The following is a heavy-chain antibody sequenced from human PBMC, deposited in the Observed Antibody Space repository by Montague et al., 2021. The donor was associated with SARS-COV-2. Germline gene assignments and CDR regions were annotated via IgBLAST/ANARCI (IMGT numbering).Heavy chain of an antibody. J-gene: IGHJ2*01. CDR1: GFTFSSYW. V-gene: IGHV3-7*01. CDR2: IEEDGSEK. Sequence: SRRLSCAASGFTFSSYWMSWVRQAPGKGLEWVANIEEDGSEKYYMDSVKGRFTISRDNARNSLSLQMNSLRAEDTAVYYCARERQDSSGWSTYWCFDLWGRGTLVTVSS. D-gene: IGHD6-19*01. CDR3: ARERQDSSGWSTYWCFDL.